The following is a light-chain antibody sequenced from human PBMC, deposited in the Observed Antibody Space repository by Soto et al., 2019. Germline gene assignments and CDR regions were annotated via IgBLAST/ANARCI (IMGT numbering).Light chain of an antibody. J-gene: IGKJ3*01. CDR1: QDISNY. CDR2: DAS. CDR3: QQYDSLPLS. Sequence: DIQMTQSPASPSASVGDRVTITCQASQDISNYLNWYQQKPGEPPKLLINDASSLEAGVPSRFSGSGSGTDFAFIISSLQPEDIATYYCQQYDSLPLSFGPGTKVEVK. V-gene: IGKV1-33*01.